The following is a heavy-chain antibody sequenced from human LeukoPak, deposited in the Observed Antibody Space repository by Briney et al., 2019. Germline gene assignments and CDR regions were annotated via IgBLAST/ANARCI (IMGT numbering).Heavy chain of an antibody. CDR2: ISSSSSYI. Sequence: PGGSLRLSCAASGFTFSSYSMNWVRQAPGKGLEWVSSISSSSSYIYYADSVKGRFTISRDNAKNSLYLQMNSLRAEDTAVYYCARAPFYYDSSGYFFYWGHGTPVTVSS. J-gene: IGHJ4*01. CDR3: ARAPFYYDSSGYFFY. D-gene: IGHD3-22*01. CDR1: GFTFSSYS. V-gene: IGHV3-21*01.